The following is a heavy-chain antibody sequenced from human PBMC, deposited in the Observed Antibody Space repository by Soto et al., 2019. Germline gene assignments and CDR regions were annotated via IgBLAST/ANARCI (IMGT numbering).Heavy chain of an antibody. CDR2: IHSSGSI. V-gene: IGHV4-30-4*01. CDR3: ARDLDGLNDDTSGPFPRPG. J-gene: IGHJ1*01. CDR1: GGSISSDDYY. Sequence: TLSLTCTVSGGSISSDDYYWSWIRQAPGRGLEWIGYIHSSGSIYYNPSLKSRATMSIATAGNQFSLKVSSVTVADTAVYYWARDLDGLNDDTSGPFPRPGWGQGTLVTVSS. D-gene: IGHD3-22*01.